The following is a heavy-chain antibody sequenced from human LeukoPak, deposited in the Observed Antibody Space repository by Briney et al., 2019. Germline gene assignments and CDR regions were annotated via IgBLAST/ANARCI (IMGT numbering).Heavy chain of an antibody. CDR3: ARSSVAAAVGFDP. J-gene: IGHJ5*02. D-gene: IGHD6-13*01. Sequence: GGSLRLSCAASGFTFSDYYMSWIRQAPGKGLEWVSHISSSGSTIYYADSVKGRFTISRDNAKNSLYLQMNSLRAEDTAVYYCARSSVAAAVGFDPWGQGTLVTVSS. CDR2: ISSSGSTI. V-gene: IGHV3-11*01. CDR1: GFTFSDYY.